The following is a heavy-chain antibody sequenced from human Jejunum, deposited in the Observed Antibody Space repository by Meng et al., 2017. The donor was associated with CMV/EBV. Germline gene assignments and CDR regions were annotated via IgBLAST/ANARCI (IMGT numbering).Heavy chain of an antibody. J-gene: IGHJ4*02. CDR3: ARADKVRFDY. V-gene: IGHV4-4*02. Sequence: QVQRQGPGPGLVRPSGTLSLTGAVSGGSMSSTNWWSWVRQPPGKGLEWIGEIYHSGSTNYNPSLKSRVSISVDKSKNQFSLKLSSVTAADTAVYYCARADKVRFDYWGQGTLVTVSS. CDR2: IYHSGST. CDR1: GGSMSSTNW.